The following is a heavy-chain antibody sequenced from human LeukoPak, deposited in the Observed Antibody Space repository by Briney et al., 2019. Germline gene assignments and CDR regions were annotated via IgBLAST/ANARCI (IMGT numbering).Heavy chain of an antibody. V-gene: IGHV3-30*18. CDR2: ISYDGSNK. J-gene: IGHJ4*02. CDR1: GFTFSSYG. CDR3: AKEADYYDSSGYFDY. D-gene: IGHD3-22*01. Sequence: PGGSLRLFCAASGFTFSSYGMHWVRQAPGKGLEWVAVISYDGSNKYYADSVKGRFTISRDNSKNTLYLQMNSLRAEDTAVYYCAKEADYYDSSGYFDYWGQGTLVTVSS.